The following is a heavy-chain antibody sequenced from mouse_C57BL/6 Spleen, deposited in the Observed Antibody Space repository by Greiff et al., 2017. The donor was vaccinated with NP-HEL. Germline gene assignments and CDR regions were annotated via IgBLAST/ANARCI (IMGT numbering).Heavy chain of an antibody. Sequence: VQRVESGAELMKPGASVKLSCKATGYTFTGYWIAWVKQRPGHGLEWIGEILPGSGSTNYNEKVKGKATFTADTSSNTAYMQLSSLTTEDSAIYYCARSGYYGSSYGFAYWGQGTLVTVSA. V-gene: IGHV1-9*01. J-gene: IGHJ3*01. D-gene: IGHD1-1*01. CDR2: ILPGSGST. CDR3: ARSGYYGSSYGFAY. CDR1: GYTFTGYW.